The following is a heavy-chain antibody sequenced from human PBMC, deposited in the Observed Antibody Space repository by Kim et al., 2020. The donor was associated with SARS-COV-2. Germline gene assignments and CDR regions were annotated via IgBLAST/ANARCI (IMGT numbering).Heavy chain of an antibody. CDR3: ARDLFYGSGTYYFQY. CDR1: DFTVSGNY. D-gene: IGHD3-10*01. V-gene: IGHV3-53*01. J-gene: IGHJ4*02. Sequence: GGSLRLSCAASDFTVSGNYMSWVRQAPGKGLEWVSVICSDGRTYYADSVKGRVTISRDNSKNTLYLQMNTLRAEDTAVHYCARDLFYGSGTYYFQYWGQG. CDR2: ICSDGRT.